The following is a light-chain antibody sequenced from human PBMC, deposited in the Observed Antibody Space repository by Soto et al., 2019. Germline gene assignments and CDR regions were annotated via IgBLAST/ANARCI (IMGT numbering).Light chain of an antibody. J-gene: IGKJ1*01. CDR2: AAS. V-gene: IGKV1-39*01. Sequence: DIQMTHSPSSLSASVGDRVTITCRASQSISNYLNWYQQKPGKAPKLLIYAASSLQSGVPSRFSGSGSGADFTLTISSLQPEDFATYYCQQTYTIPWAFGQGTKVDIK. CDR3: QQTYTIPWA. CDR1: QSISNY.